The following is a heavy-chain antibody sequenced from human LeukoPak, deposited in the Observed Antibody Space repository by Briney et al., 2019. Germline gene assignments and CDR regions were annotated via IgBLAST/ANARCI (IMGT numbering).Heavy chain of an antibody. CDR3: ARGASPKDAVFFDY. J-gene: IGHJ4*02. V-gene: IGHV4-61*02. D-gene: IGHD3-16*01. Sequence: SQTLSLTCSVSGVSITSGSYYWGWIRQSAGKGLEWIGRVHSSGDIYHNAAFRSRAAVSGDASKNQFSLQLNSVTAADTAVYYCARGASPKDAVFFDYWGQGALITVSS. CDR1: GVSITSGSYY. CDR2: VHSSGDI.